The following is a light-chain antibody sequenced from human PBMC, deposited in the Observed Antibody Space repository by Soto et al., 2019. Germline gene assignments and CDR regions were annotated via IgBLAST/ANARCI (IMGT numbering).Light chain of an antibody. Sequence: DIQMTQSPSTLSASVGDRVTITCRASQSISSWLAWYQQKPGKAPKLLIYDASSLESGVPSRFSGSGSGTEFTLTISSLQPDDFATYDCQQYKSYSPWTFGQGTKVDIK. J-gene: IGKJ1*01. V-gene: IGKV1-5*01. CDR3: QQYKSYSPWT. CDR2: DAS. CDR1: QSISSW.